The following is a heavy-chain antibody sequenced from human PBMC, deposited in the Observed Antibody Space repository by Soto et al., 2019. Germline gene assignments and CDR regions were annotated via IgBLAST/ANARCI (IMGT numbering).Heavy chain of an antibody. J-gene: IGHJ5*02. CDR3: ARQAYYDFWSGPSPWFDP. Sequence: AGESLKISCKGSGYSFTSYWIGWVRQMPGKGLEWMGIIYPGDSDTRYSPSFQGQVTISADKSISTAYLQWSSLKASDTAMYYCARQAYYDFWSGPSPWFDPWGQGTLVTVSS. V-gene: IGHV5-51*01. CDR2: IYPGDSDT. D-gene: IGHD3-3*01. CDR1: GYSFTSYW.